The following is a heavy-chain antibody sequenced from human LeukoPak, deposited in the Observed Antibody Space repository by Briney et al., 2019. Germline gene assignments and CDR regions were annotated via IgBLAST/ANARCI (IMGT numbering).Heavy chain of an antibody. CDR2: INHSGST. CDR3: ARGGIAARPGY. V-gene: IGHV4-39*07. D-gene: IGHD6-6*01. J-gene: IGHJ4*02. CDR1: GGSISSSSYY. Sequence: SETLSLTCTVSGGSISSSSYYWSWIRQPPGKGLEWIGEINHSGSTNYNPSLKSRVTISVDTSKNQFSLKLSSVTAADTAVYYCARGGIAARPGYWGQGTLVTVSS.